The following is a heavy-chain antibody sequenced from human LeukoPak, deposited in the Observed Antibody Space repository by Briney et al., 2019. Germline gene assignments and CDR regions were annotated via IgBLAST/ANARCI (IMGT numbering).Heavy chain of an antibody. D-gene: IGHD2-2*01. Sequence: PGGSPRLSCAASGFAVSSKYMSWVRQAPGKGLEWVSVIYSGGSTYYADSAKGRFTISRDNSKNTLYLQMNSLRAEDTAVYYCARGCSSTSCYGFDYWGQGTLVTVSS. CDR1: GFAVSSKY. J-gene: IGHJ4*02. CDR3: ARGCSSTSCYGFDY. CDR2: IYSGGST. V-gene: IGHV3-53*01.